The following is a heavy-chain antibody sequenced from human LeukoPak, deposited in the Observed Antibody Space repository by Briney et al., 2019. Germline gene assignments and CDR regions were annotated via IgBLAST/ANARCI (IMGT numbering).Heavy chain of an antibody. CDR1: GFTFSSYW. V-gene: IGHV3-7*04. CDR2: INQDGSEK. J-gene: IGHJ4*02. CDR3: ARDRNEGGGFDY. Sequence: PGGSLRLSCAASGFTFSSYWMSWVRQAPGKGLEWVANINQDGSEKYYVDSVEGRFTLSRDNAKNSLYLQINSLRAEDTAVYYCARDRNEGGGFDYWGQGTLVTVSS. D-gene: IGHD3-16*01.